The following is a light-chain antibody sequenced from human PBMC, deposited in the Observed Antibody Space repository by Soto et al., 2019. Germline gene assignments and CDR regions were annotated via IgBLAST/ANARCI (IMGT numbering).Light chain of an antibody. J-gene: IGKJ4*01. Sequence: DIQMTQSPSSLSASVGDRVIITCRASQGISNYLAWYRQKPGKVPKLLIYAASTLQSGVPSRFSGSGSGTDFTLTISSLQPEDVASYYCQNYNSAPFTFGGGTNVEIK. CDR3: QNYNSAPFT. V-gene: IGKV1-27*01. CDR2: AAS. CDR1: QGISNY.